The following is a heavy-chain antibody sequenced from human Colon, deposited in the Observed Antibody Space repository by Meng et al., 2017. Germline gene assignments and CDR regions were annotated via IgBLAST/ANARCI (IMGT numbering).Heavy chain of an antibody. Sequence: GGSLRLSCAASGFTFSTYQMHWVRQAPGKGLEWVAVISFDERNKFYADSVKARFTISRDNSKNTLDLQMNSLRAEDTAIYYCARALRGLPLDIWGQGTMVTVSS. CDR2: ISFDERNK. CDR3: ARALRGLPLDI. J-gene: IGHJ3*02. V-gene: IGHV3-30*03. CDR1: GFTFSTYQ.